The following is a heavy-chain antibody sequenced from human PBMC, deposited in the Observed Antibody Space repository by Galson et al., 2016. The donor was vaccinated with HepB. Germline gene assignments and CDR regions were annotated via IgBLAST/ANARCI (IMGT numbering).Heavy chain of an antibody. J-gene: IGHJ4*02. CDR3: ARSFGRTSSLFVDS. Sequence: SLRLSCAASGFTLNGHAMSWVRQATGTGLEWVSGISGSSGITFYADSVEGRFIISRDTSKNILYLHMNSLRVEDTAMYFCARSFGRTSSLFVDSWGQGTLVTVSS. V-gene: IGHV3-23*01. CDR1: GFTLNGHA. D-gene: IGHD3-3*01. CDR2: ISGSSGIT.